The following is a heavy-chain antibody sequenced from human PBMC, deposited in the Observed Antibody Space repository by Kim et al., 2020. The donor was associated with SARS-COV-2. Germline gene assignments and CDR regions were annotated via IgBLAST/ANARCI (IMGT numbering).Heavy chain of an antibody. CDR3: AKDGAAGALEY. Sequence: GGSLRLSCAASGFTFSSYAMFWVRQAPRKGLEWVSTISAGGDSTYHADSVRGRFIISRDNSKNTLYLEMNSLRPDDTAAYYCAKDGAAGALEYWGQGTL. CDR2: ISAGGDST. D-gene: IGHD6-13*01. CDR1: GFTFSSYA. V-gene: IGHV3-23*01. J-gene: IGHJ4*02.